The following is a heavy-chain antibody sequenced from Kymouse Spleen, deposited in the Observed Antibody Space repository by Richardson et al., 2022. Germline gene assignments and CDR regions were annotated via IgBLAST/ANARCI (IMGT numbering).Heavy chain of an antibody. CDR2: INHSGST. D-gene: IGHD1-1*01,IGHD1-20*01. CDR3: ARGGPGTGKGYFDL. CDR1: GGSFSGYY. J-gene: IGHJ2*01. V-gene: IGHV4-34*01. Sequence: QVQLQQWGAGLLKPSETLSLTCAVYGGSFSGYYWSWIRQPPGKGLEWIGEINHSGSTNYNPSLKSRVTISVDTSKNQFSLKLSSVTAADTAVYYCARGGPGTGKGYFDLWGRGTLVTVSS.